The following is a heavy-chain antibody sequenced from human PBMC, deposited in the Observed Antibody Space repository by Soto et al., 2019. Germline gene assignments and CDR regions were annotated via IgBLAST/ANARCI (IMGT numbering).Heavy chain of an antibody. CDR2: INHSGST. Sequence: SETLSLTCAVYGGSFSGYYWSWIRQPPGKGLEWIGEINHSGSTNYNPSLKSRVTISVDTSKNQFSLKLSSVTAADTAVYYCARAGSGYNIGWFDPCGQGTLVTVSS. CDR3: ARAGSGYNIGWFDP. CDR1: GGSFSGYY. D-gene: IGHD1-20*01. V-gene: IGHV4-34*01. J-gene: IGHJ5*02.